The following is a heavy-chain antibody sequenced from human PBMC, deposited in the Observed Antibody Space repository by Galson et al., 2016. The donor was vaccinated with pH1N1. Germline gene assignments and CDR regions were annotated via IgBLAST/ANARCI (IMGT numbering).Heavy chain of an antibody. CDR1: GFNFNVYY. CDR2: IGSSGNTI. V-gene: IGHV3-48*03. CDR3: ARAGRNWYFDL. J-gene: IGHJ2*01. Sequence: SLRLSCAASGFNFNVYYMNWVRQAPGKGLEWISYIGSSGNTIYYADSVKGRFTISRDNAKHALYLQVNSLRAEDTAVYYCARAGRNWYFDLWGRGTLVAVSS.